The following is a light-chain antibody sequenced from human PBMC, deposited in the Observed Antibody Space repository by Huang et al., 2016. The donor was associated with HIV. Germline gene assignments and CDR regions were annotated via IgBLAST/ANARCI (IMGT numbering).Light chain of an antibody. J-gene: IGKJ1*01. CDR1: RSVSGAY. CDR3: QQYGSSPT. Sequence: EIVLTQSPGTLSVSPGERATLSCRASRSVSGAYLAWYQQRPGQGPRLLIDGASSSATGIADRFSGSGSGTDFTLSISRLESEDFAVYYCQQYGSSPTFGQGTKVDIK. V-gene: IGKV3-20*01. CDR2: GAS.